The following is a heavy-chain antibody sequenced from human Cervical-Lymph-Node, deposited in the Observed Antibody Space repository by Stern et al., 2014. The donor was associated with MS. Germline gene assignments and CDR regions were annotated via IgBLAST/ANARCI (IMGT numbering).Heavy chain of an antibody. J-gene: IGHJ4*02. V-gene: IGHV1-2*02. CDR1: GYTFTGHH. CDR3: ARDSGRSGWNDDFDY. CDR2: VDPNSSGS. D-gene: IGHD1-1*01. Sequence: QVQLMQSGAEVKKPGASVKVSCKASGYTFTGHHIHWVRQAPGQGPEWMGMVDPNSSGSNSAQKFQGRVTMTRDRSINTVYMELSRLKFDDTAVYYCARDSGRSGWNDDFDYWGQGTLVTVSS.